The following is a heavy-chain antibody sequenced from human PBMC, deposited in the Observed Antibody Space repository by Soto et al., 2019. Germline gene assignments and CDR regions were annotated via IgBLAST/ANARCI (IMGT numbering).Heavy chain of an antibody. CDR2: IYSSGST. J-gene: IGHJ4*02. CDR3: ARDHPHSYGVYYFDY. V-gene: IGHV4-59*01. Sequence: SDTLSLTCTVSGDSISSYSWNWIRQSPGKGLEWIGYIYSSGSTHYNPSLQNRVTISIDTSKNQVSLKVNSVTAADTAVYYCARDHPHSYGVYYFDYWGQGTPVTVSS. D-gene: IGHD5-18*01. CDR1: GDSISSYS.